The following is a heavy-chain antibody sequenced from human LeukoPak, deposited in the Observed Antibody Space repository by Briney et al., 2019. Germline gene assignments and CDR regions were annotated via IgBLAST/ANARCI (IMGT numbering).Heavy chain of an antibody. J-gene: IGHJ3*02. CDR2: IYTSGNT. D-gene: IGHD6-19*01. Sequence: ASETLSLTCTVSGGSISSYYWSWIRQPPGKGLEWLGNIYTSGNTNYNPSLKSRVAISVDTSKNQFSLKLNSVTAADTAVYYCARPYSSGWSGAFDIWGQGTMVTVSS. CDR1: GGSISSYY. V-gene: IGHV4-4*09. CDR3: ARPYSSGWSGAFDI.